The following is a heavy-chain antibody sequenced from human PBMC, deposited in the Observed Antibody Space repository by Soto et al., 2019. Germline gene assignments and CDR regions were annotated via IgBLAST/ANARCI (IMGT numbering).Heavy chain of an antibody. CDR1: GGSVSSGSYY. CDR2: IYYSGST. J-gene: IGHJ5*02. D-gene: IGHD6-13*01. Sequence: PSETLSLTCTVSGGSVSSGSYYWSWIRQPPGKGLEWIGYIYYSGSTNYNPSLKSRVTISVDTSKNQFSLKLSSVTAADTAVYYCARAGVAAAGNNWFDPWGQGTLVTVSS. CDR3: ARAGVAAAGNNWFDP. V-gene: IGHV4-61*01.